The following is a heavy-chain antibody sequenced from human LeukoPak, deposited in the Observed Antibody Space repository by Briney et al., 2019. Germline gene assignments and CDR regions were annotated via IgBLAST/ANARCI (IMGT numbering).Heavy chain of an antibody. J-gene: IGHJ4*02. V-gene: IGHV3-33*06. D-gene: IGHD2-15*01. CDR3: VKEAWSSFDY. Sequence: GRSLTLSCAASGFTFSSFGMHWVRQAPGKGLEWVAVIWYDASNKYYADSVKGRFTISRDNSKNTLYLQMNSLRDDDTAVYYCVKEAWSSFDYWGQGTLVTVSS. CDR1: GFTFSSFG. CDR2: IWYDASNK.